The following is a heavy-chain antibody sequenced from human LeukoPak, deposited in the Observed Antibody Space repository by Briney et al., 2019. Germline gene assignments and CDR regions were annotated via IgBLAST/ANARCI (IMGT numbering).Heavy chain of an antibody. D-gene: IGHD3-3*01. CDR1: GYTLTELS. J-gene: IGHJ4*02. CDR2: FDPEDGET. Sequence: ASVKVSCKVSGYTLTELSMHWVRQAPGKGLEWMGGFDPEDGETIYAQKFQGRVTMTEDTSTDTAYMELSSPRSEDTAVYYCATKLRFLEWYGYWGQGTLVTVSS. V-gene: IGHV1-24*01. CDR3: ATKLRFLEWYGY.